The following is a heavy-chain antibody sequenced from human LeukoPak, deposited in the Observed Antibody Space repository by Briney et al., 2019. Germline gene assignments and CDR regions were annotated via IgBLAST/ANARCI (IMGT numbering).Heavy chain of an antibody. D-gene: IGHD1-26*01. CDR1: GFTFDDYA. V-gene: IGHV3-9*01. CDR3: AKEIVGALD. J-gene: IGHJ4*02. CDR2: ISWNSGSI. Sequence: GGSLRLSCAASGFTFDDYAMHWVRQAPGKGLEWVSGISWNSGSIGYADPVKGRFTISRDNAQNSLYLQMNSLRAEDTALYYCAKEIVGALDWGQGTLVTVSS.